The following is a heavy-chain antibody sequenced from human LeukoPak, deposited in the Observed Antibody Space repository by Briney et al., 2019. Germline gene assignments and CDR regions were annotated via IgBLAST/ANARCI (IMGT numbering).Heavy chain of an antibody. J-gene: IGHJ4*02. Sequence: GGSLRLSCAASGFTFSSYAMSWVRQAPGKGLEWVSAISGSGGSTYYADSVKGRFTISRGNSKNTLYLQMDSLRAEDTAVYYCARDGYDGAYYFDNWGQGTLVTVSS. D-gene: IGHD5-12*01. CDR3: ARDGYDGAYYFDN. V-gene: IGHV3-23*01. CDR1: GFTFSSYA. CDR2: ISGSGGST.